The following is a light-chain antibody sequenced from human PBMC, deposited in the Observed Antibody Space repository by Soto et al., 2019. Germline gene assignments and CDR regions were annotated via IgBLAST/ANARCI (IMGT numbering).Light chain of an antibody. CDR1: SSDVGGYNY. V-gene: IGLV2-14*01. J-gene: IGLJ1*01. CDR2: DVS. CDR3: SSYTSSSTLD. Sequence: QSVLTQPASVSGSPGQSITISCTGTSSDVGGYNYVSWYQQHPGKAPKLMIYDVSNRPSGVSNRFSGSKSGNTVSLTISGLQAEYEADYYCSSYTSSSTLDFGTGTKVTGL.